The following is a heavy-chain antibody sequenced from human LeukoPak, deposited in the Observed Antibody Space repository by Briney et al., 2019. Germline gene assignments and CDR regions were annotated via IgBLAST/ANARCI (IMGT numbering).Heavy chain of an antibody. D-gene: IGHD6-13*01. CDR1: GFTISSYS. J-gene: IGHJ3*02. V-gene: IGHV3-21*01. Sequence: GGSLRLSCAASGFTISSYSMNWVRQAPGKGLEWVSSISSSSSYIYYADSVKGRFTISRDNAKNSLYLQMNSLRAEDTAVYYCARRNSSSWNDAFDIWGQGTMVTVSS. CDR3: ARRNSSSWNDAFDI. CDR2: ISSSSSYI.